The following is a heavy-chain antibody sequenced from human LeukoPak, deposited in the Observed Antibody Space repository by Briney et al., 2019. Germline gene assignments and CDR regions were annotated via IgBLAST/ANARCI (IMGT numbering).Heavy chain of an antibody. J-gene: IGHJ4*02. D-gene: IGHD5-18*01. Sequence: GSSVKVSCKASGGTFSSYAISWVRRAPGQGLEWMGGIIPIFGTANYAQKFQGRVTITADESTSTAYMELSSLRSEDTAVYYCARTPWIQLWQPFDYWGQGTLVTVSS. CDR2: IIPIFGTA. V-gene: IGHV1-69*01. CDR1: GGTFSSYA. CDR3: ARTPWIQLWQPFDY.